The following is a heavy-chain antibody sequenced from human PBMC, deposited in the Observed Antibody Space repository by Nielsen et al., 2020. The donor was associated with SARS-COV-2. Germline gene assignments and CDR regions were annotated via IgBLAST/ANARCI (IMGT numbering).Heavy chain of an antibody. V-gene: IGHV4-4*02. CDR1: GGSVRNFR. CDR3: ARGHDDGAQNTYSDMDV. D-gene: IGHD1/OR15-1a*01. J-gene: IGHJ6*03. Sequence: GSLRLSCAVSGGSVRNFRWNWVRQPPGKGLEWIGEISDRGISYYTPALTSRATISSDTSKNQVLLKVRSVTAADTGVYYCARGHDDGAQNTYSDMDVWGKGTTVTVSS. CDR2: ISDRGIS.